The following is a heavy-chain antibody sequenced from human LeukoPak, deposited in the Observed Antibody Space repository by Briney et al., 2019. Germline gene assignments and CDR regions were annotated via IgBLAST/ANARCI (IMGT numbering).Heavy chain of an antibody. V-gene: IGHV4-59*01. CDR1: GGSISSYY. Sequence: SETLSLTCTVSGGSISSYYWSWIRQPPGKGLEWIGYIYYSGSTNYNPSLKSRVTISVDTSKNQFSLKLSSVTAADTAVYYCARDLRYDYVWGSYPTPYYYYYGMDVWGQGTTVTVSS. D-gene: IGHD3-16*02. CDR3: ARDLRYDYVWGSYPTPYYYYYGMDV. J-gene: IGHJ6*02. CDR2: IYYSGST.